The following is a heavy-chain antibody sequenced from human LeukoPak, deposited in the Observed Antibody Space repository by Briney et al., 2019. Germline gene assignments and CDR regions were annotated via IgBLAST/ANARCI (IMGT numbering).Heavy chain of an antibody. CDR1: GFTFSSYS. CDR2: ISSSSSYI. D-gene: IGHD3-10*01. V-gene: IGHV3-21*01. Sequence: GGSLRLSCAASGFTFSSYSTNWVRQAPGKGLEWVSSISSSSSYIYYADSVKGRFTISRDNAKNSLYLQMNSLRAEDTAVYYCAREWDYYGSGRYDAFDIWGQGTMVTVSS. J-gene: IGHJ3*02. CDR3: AREWDYYGSGRYDAFDI.